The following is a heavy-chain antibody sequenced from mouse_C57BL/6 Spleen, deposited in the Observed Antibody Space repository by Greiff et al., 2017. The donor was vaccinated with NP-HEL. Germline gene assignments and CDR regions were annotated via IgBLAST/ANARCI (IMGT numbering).Heavy chain of an antibody. J-gene: IGHJ3*01. CDR3: ARGDIVEGCAY. CDR1: GYTFTSSG. Sequence: QVQLQQSGAELARPGASVKLSCKASGYTFTSSGISWVKQRTGQGLEWIGEIYPRSGNTYYNEKFKGKATLTADKSSSTAYMELRSLTSEDSAVYFCARGDIVEGCAYWGQGTLVTVSA. V-gene: IGHV1-81*01. CDR2: IYPRSGNT.